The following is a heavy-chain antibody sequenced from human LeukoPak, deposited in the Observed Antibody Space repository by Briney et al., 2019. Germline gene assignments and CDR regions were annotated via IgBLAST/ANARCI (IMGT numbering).Heavy chain of an antibody. Sequence: SSKTLSLTCAVYGGSFSEYYWSWIRQPPGKGLEWIGDINHSGTTNYNPSLKSRVTISKETSKKQFSLKLSSVTAADTAVYYCARARMDVWGQGITVTVSS. V-gene: IGHV4-34*01. CDR3: ARARMDV. J-gene: IGHJ6*02. CDR1: GGSFSEYY. CDR2: INHSGTT.